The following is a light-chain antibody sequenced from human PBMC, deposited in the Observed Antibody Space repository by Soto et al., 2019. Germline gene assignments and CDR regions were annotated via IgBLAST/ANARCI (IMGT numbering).Light chain of an antibody. CDR2: DAS. J-gene: IGKJ5*01. Sequence: EIVMRQLAFTLSVSPGERATLSCRASQSVGSNLAWYQQRPGQAPRLLIYDASTRATRIPSRFSGSGSGTEFTLTISSLQSEDFAVYYCEQYNNWPITFGQGTRLEIK. V-gene: IGKV3-15*01. CDR1: QSVGSN. CDR3: EQYNNWPIT.